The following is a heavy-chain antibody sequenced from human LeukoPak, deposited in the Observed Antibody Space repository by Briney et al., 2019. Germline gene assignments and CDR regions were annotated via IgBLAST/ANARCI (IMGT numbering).Heavy chain of an antibody. V-gene: IGHV4-59*01. J-gene: IGHJ4*02. CDR2: IYYSGST. Sequence: SETLSLTCTVSGGSISSYYWSWIRQPPGKGLEWIGYIYYSGSTNYNPSLKSRVTISVDTSKNQFSLKLSSVTAADTAVYYCARGSFRRWYVDYWGQGTLVTVSS. D-gene: IGHD2-15*01. CDR1: GGSISSYY. CDR3: ARGSFRRWYVDY.